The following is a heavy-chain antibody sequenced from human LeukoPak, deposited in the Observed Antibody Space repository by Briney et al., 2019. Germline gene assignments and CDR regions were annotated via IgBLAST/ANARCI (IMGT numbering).Heavy chain of an antibody. J-gene: IGHJ6*03. CDR1: TGSIRTNGYY. CDR3: ARHGCSSSNCFGTYYHSMDV. D-gene: IGHD6-13*01. Sequence: SETLSLTCIVSTGSIRTNGYYWAWIRQPPGNGLEWIGSAYYSGTTYYNPSLKSRVTMSVDTSKNHFSLRVNSVTAADAATYYCARHGCSSSNCFGTYYHSMDVWGKGTTVIVSS. V-gene: IGHV4-39*01. CDR2: AYYSGTT.